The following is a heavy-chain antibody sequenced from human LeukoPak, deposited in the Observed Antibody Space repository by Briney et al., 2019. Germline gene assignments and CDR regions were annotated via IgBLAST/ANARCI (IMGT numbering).Heavy chain of an antibody. D-gene: IGHD2-21*01. CDR1: GGSISSGGYS. CDR2: IYHGGST. CDR3: AREGTVMRYGMDV. V-gene: IGHV4-30-2*01. Sequence: SETLSLTCAVSGGSISSGGYSWSWIRQPPGKGLEWIGYIYHGGSTYYNPSLKSRVTISVDRSKNQFSLKLSSVTAADTAVYYCAREGTVMRYGMDVWGQGTTVTVSS. J-gene: IGHJ6*02.